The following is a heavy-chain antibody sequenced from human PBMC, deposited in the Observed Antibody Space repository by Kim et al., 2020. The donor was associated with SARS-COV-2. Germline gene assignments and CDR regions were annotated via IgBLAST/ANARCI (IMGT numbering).Heavy chain of an antibody. V-gene: IGHV4-34*01. D-gene: IGHD6-19*01. CDR1: GGSFSGYY. CDR3: ARIDGMYSSGWYNSFDY. Sequence: SETLSLTCAVYGGSFSGYYWSWIRQPPGKGLEWIGEINHSGSTNYNPSLKSRVTISVDTSKNQFSLKLSSVTAADTAVYYCARIDGMYSSGWYNSFDYWGQGTLVTVSS. J-gene: IGHJ4*02. CDR2: INHSGST.